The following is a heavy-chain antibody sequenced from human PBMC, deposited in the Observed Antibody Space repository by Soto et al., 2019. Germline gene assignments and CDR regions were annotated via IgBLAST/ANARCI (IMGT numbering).Heavy chain of an antibody. Sequence: DVQLLESGGDLVQPGGSLRLSCAASGFIFSNYAMSWVRQAPGKGLEWVSLIRGSGGPTNYADSVKGRFTVSRDNYKNILLLKMNSLRAEDTAVYYCVKDFRVGYDWTHDWGQGTLVTVSS. CDR3: VKDFRVGYDWTHD. V-gene: IGHV3-23*01. D-gene: IGHD5-12*01. CDR1: GFIFSNYA. CDR2: IRGSGGPT. J-gene: IGHJ4*02.